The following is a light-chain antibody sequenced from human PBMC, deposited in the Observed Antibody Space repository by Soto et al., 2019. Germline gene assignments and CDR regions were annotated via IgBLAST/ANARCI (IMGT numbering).Light chain of an antibody. CDR3: QPFAMTPLT. CDR1: HYITSTY. V-gene: IGKV3-20*01. Sequence: EIVLTQSPATLSLSPGERATVSCRASHYITSTYLAWYQQRPGQSPRLLIYGASTRATGVPDRFSCSGSGTEFTLTISRLEPEDIAVYHCQPFAMTPLTFGPGTKVEI. J-gene: IGKJ3*01. CDR2: GAS.